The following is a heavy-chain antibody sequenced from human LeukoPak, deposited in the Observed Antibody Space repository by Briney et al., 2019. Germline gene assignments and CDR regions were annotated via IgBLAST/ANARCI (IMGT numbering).Heavy chain of an antibody. CDR3: ARVGPAADYYYGMDV. V-gene: IGHV3-33*01. D-gene: IGHD2-2*01. CDR1: GFTFSSCG. J-gene: IGHJ6*02. Sequence: GRSLRLSCAASGFTFSSCGMHWVRQAPGKGLEWVAVIWYDGSNKYYADSVKGRFTISRDNSKNTLYLQMNSLRAEDTAVYYCARVGPAADYYYGMDVWGQGTTVTVSS. CDR2: IWYDGSNK.